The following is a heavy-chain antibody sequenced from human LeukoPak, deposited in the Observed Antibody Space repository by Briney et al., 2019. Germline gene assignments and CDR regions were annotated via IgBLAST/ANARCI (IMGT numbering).Heavy chain of an antibody. Sequence: GGSLRLSCAASGFTFSSYWMHWVRHAPGKGLVWVSRINSDGSSTSYADSVKGRFTISRDNAKNTLYLQMNSLRAEDTAVYYCASAPGGWYFDYWGQGTLVTVSS. CDR2: INSDGSST. CDR1: GFTFSSYW. J-gene: IGHJ4*02. CDR3: ASAPGGWYFDY. D-gene: IGHD6-19*01. V-gene: IGHV3-74*01.